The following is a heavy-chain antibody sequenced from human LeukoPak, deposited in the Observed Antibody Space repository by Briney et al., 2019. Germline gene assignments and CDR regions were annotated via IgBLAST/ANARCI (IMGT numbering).Heavy chain of an antibody. V-gene: IGHV4-59*01. CDR2: VLNSGST. Sequence: SETLSLTCTVSGGSISGYYWSWIRQPPGKGLEWIGYVLNSGSTNYNPSLKSRLTISVDTSKNQFSLKLSSVTAADTAVYYCTRARYSDYWGQGTLVTVSS. CDR1: GGSISGYY. J-gene: IGHJ4*02. CDR3: TRARYSDY. D-gene: IGHD3-9*01.